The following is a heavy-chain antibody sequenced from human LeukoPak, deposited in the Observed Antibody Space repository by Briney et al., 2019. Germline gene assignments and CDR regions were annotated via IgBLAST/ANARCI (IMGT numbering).Heavy chain of an antibody. CDR3: ARGGKATVVTM. V-gene: IGHV4-4*07. D-gene: IGHD4-23*01. CDR2: MYSGGST. J-gene: IGHJ4*02. Sequence: PSETLSLTCTVSGGSINSYYWSWIRQPAGKGLEWIGRMYSGGSTNYNPSLKSRVSMSVDTSKNQFSLKLTSVTAADTAVYYCARGGKATVVTMWGQGILVTVSS. CDR1: GGSINSYY.